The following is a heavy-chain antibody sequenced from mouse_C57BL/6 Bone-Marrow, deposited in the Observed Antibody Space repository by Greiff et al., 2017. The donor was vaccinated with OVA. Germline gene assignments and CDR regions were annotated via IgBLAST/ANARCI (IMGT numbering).Heavy chain of an antibody. D-gene: IGHD3-3*01. J-gene: IGHJ2*01. CDR3: AREGLAAYYFDD. CDR2: IDPSDSYT. Sequence: QVQLQQPGAELVRPGTSVKLSCKASGYTFTSYWMHWVKQRPGQGLEWIGVIDPSDSYTNYNQKFKGKATLTGDTSSSTAYMQLSSLTSEDSAVYYCAREGLAAYYFDDWGQGTTLTVSS. V-gene: IGHV1-59*01. CDR1: GYTFTSYW.